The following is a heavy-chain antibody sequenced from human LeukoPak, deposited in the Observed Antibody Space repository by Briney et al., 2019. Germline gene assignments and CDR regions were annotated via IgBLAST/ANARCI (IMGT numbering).Heavy chain of an antibody. CDR3: ARDPEPQLWLHY. V-gene: IGHV1-69*13. D-gene: IGHD5-18*01. CDR1: GGTFSSYA. CDR2: IIPIFGTA. Sequence: ASVKVSCKASGGTFSSYAISWVRQAPGQGLEWMGGIIPIFGTANYAQKFQGRVTITADESTSTAYMELSSLRSEDTAVYYCARDPEPQLWLHYWGQGTLVTVSS. J-gene: IGHJ4*02.